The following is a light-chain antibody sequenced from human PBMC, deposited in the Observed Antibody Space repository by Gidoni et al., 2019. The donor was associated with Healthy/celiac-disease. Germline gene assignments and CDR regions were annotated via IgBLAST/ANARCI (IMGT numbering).Light chain of an antibody. V-gene: IGKV1-5*03. CDR3: QQYNSYPYT. CDR2: KAS. CDR1: QSISSW. J-gene: IGKJ2*01. Sequence: DIQMTQSPSTLSASVGDRVTITCRASQSISSWLAWYQQKPGQAPKLLIYKASSLESGVPSRFSGSGSVTEFTLTISSLQPDDFATYSCQQYNSYPYTFGQGTKLEIK.